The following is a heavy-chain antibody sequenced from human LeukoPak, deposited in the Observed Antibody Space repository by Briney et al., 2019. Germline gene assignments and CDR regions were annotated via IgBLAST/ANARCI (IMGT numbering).Heavy chain of an antibody. V-gene: IGHV3-30*02. J-gene: IGHJ6*03. CDR3: ARDLGVVTYYDFWSGSPGHYYYYYMDV. CDR1: GFTFSSYG. D-gene: IGHD3-3*01. Sequence: GGSLRLSCAASGFTFSSYGMHWVRQAPGKGLEWVAFIRYDGSNKYYADSVKGRFTISRDNSKNTLYLQMNSLRAEDTAVYYCARDLGVVTYYDFWSGSPGHYYYYYMDVWGKGTTVTVSS. CDR2: IRYDGSNK.